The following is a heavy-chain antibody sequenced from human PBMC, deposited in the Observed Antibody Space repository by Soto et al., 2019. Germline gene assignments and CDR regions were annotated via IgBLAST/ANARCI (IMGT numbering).Heavy chain of an antibody. J-gene: IGHJ6*02. CDR1: GSTFSSYG. Sequence: PGGSLRLSCAASGSTFSSYGMHWVRQAPGKGLEWVAVISYDGSNKYYADSVKGRFTISRDNSKNTLYLQMNSLRAEDTAVYYCAKDYYDILTGYYRNGMDVWGQGTTVTVSS. D-gene: IGHD3-9*01. V-gene: IGHV3-30*18. CDR3: AKDYYDILTGYYRNGMDV. CDR2: ISYDGSNK.